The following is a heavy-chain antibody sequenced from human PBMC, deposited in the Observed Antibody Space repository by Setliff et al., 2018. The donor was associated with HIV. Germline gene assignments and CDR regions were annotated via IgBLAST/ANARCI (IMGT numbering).Heavy chain of an antibody. D-gene: IGHD7-27*01. CDR2: ISPHSGGT. Sequence: ASVKVSCKASGYSFTDYFIHWVRQAPGRGLEWMGWISPHSGGTRTTRTFRGRVTMTRDTSINTAYMELSGVRSDDTAVYFCARQLSNSLESWGQGTLVTVSS. J-gene: IGHJ4*02. V-gene: IGHV1-2*02. CDR3: ARQLSNSLES. CDR1: GYSFTDYF.